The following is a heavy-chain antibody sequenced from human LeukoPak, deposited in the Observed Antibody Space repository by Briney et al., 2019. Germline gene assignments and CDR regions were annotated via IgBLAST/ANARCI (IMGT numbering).Heavy chain of an antibody. CDR1: GYTFTSYG. Sequence: GASVKVSCKASGYTFTSYGISWVRQAPGQGLEWMGWISAYNGNTNYAQKLQGRATMTTDTSTSTAYMELRSLRSDDTAVYYCARTDYGDYAINWFDPWGQGTLVTVSS. CDR2: ISAYNGNT. CDR3: ARTDYGDYAINWFDP. V-gene: IGHV1-18*01. D-gene: IGHD4-17*01. J-gene: IGHJ5*02.